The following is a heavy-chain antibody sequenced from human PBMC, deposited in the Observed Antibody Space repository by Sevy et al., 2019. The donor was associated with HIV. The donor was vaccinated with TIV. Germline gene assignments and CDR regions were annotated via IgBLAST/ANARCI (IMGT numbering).Heavy chain of an antibody. Sequence: SETLSLTCTVSGDSISSYYWSWIRQPPGKGLEWIGYTDYGWTTNYNPSLKSRVTLSLDTSKNQFSLKVTSVTASDPAVYYCARDGGGSYGYDYWGQVTLVTVSS. CDR3: ARDGGGSYGYDY. V-gene: IGHV4-59*01. CDR2: TDYGWTT. D-gene: IGHD5-18*01. CDR1: GDSISSYY. J-gene: IGHJ4*02.